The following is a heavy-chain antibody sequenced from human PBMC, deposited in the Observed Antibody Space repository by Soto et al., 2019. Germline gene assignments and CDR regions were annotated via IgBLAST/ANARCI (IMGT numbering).Heavy chain of an antibody. CDR1: GFTFSSYA. V-gene: IGHV3-30-3*01. Sequence: QVQLVESGGGVVQPGRSLRLSCAASGFTFSSYAMHWVRQAPGKGLEWVAVISYDGSNKYYADSVKGRFTISRDNSKNTLYLQMNSLRAEDTAVYYCARARHYDFWSGYYSSYYYYGMDVW. D-gene: IGHD3-3*01. CDR3: ARARHYDFWSGYYSSYYYYGMDV. J-gene: IGHJ6*01. CDR2: ISYDGSNK.